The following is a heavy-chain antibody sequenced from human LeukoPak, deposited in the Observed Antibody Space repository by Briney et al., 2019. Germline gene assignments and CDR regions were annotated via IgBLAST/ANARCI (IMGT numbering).Heavy chain of an antibody. D-gene: IGHD2-2*01. CDR1: GGSISSSSYY. J-gene: IGHJ5*02. CDR2: IYYSGST. CDR3: ARQNIVVVPAGGWFDP. Sequence: PSETLSLTCTVSGGSISSSSYYWGWIRQPPGKGLEWIGSIYYSGSTYYNPSLKSRVTISVDTSKNQFSLKLSSVTAADTAVYYCARQNIVVVPAGGWFDPWGQGTLVTVSS. V-gene: IGHV4-39*01.